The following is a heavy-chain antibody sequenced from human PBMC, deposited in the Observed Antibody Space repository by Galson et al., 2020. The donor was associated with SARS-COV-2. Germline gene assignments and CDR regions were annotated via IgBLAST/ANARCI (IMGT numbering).Heavy chain of an antibody. CDR2: IYYSGST. D-gene: IGHD3-3*01. V-gene: IGHV4-39*01. Sequence: SQTLSLTCTVSGGSISSSSYYWGWIRQPPGKGLEWIGSIYYSGSTYYNPSLKSRVTISVDTSKNQFSLKLSSVTAADTAVYYCARHQKSTIFGVVIILGAFDIWGQGTMVTVSS. CDR3: ARHQKSTIFGVVIILGAFDI. J-gene: IGHJ3*02. CDR1: GGSISSSSYY.